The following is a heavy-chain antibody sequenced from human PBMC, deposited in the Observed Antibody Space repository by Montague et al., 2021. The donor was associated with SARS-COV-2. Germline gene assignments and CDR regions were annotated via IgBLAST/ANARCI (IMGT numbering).Heavy chain of an antibody. V-gene: IGHV6-1*01. D-gene: IGHD6-13*01. J-gene: IGHJ4*02. CDR3: ARGPRYSLSWSFDH. CDR2: TYYRSKWYY. CDR1: GGSVSSNTAA. Sequence: CAISGGSVSSNTAAWNWIRQSPSRGLEWLGRTYYRSKWYYDYAVSVKSRKTISPDTSKNQFSLQLSSVTPEDRAVYYCARGPRYSLSWSFDHWGQGTLVTVSS.